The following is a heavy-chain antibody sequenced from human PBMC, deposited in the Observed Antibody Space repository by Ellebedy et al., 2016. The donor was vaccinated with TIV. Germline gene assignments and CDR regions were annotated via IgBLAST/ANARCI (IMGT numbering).Heavy chain of an antibody. CDR1: GFTFSSSA. CDR2: IVVGRGNT. CDR3: AAEGDLSDAFDV. Sequence: ASVKVSCKASGFTFSSSAVQWVRQARGQRLEWIGWIVVGRGNTNYAQKSQERVTITRDMSTSTAYMELSSLRSEDTAVYYCAAEGDLSDAFDVWGQGTMVTVSS. J-gene: IGHJ3*01. V-gene: IGHV1-58*01. D-gene: IGHD2-21*02.